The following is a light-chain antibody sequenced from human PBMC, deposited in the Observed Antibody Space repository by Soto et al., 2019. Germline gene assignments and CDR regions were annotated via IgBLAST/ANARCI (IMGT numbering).Light chain of an antibody. CDR2: DES. J-gene: IGKJ2*01. Sequence: EIVLTQSPATLSLSPGERATLSCRASQSVSSYLAWYQQKPGQAPRHLIYDESNRSTGIPAWFSGSGSGTDFTLTISSLEPEDFEVYYCQQRSNWPLYTFGQGTKPEIK. V-gene: IGKV3-11*01. CDR1: QSVSSY. CDR3: QQRSNWPLYT.